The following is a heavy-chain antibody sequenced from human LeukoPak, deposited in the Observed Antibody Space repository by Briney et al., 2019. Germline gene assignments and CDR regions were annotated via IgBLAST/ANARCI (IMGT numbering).Heavy chain of an antibody. V-gene: IGHV3-48*03. D-gene: IGHD1-26*01. CDR1: EFTFSSYE. J-gene: IGHJ4*02. CDR3: ARDSGSYRGFDY. Sequence: GGSLRLSCSASEFTFSSYEMNWVRQAPGKGLEWISFISSRGSSIYYADSVKGRFTISRDNAKNSLYLQMNSLRAEDTAVYYCARDSGSYRGFDYWGQGTLVTVSS. CDR2: ISSRGSSI.